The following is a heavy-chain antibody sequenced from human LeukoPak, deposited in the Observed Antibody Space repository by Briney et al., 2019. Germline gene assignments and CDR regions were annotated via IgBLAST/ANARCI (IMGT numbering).Heavy chain of an antibody. CDR3: ARDWGTTGATGWLFDY. CDR2: ISSSGSTI. D-gene: IGHD1-1*01. CDR1: GFIFSAYE. Sequence: GGSLRLSCAASGFIFSAYEMNWVRQAPGKGLEWVSYISSSGSTIYYADSVKGRFTISRDNAKKSLYLQMNSLRAEDTAVYYCARDWGTTGATGWLFDYWGQGTLVTVSS. J-gene: IGHJ4*02. V-gene: IGHV3-48*03.